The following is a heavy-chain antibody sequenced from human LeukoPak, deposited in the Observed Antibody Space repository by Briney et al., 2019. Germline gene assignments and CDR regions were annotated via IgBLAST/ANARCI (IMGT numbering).Heavy chain of an antibody. CDR2: INSDGSST. J-gene: IGHJ3*02. CDR1: GFTFSSYW. V-gene: IGHV3-74*01. CDR3: ARVLSRGGAFDI. Sequence: PGGSLRLSCAASGFTFSSYWMHLVRQAPGKGLVWVSRINSDGSSTSYADSVKGRFTISRDNAKNTLYLQMNSLRAEDTAVYYCARVLSRGGAFDIWGQGTMVTVSS. D-gene: IGHD3-16*01.